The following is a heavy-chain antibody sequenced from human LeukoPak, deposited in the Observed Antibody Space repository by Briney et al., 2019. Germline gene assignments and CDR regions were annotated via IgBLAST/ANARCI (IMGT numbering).Heavy chain of an antibody. D-gene: IGHD3-22*01. CDR2: IRYDGSNK. V-gene: IGHV3-30*02. J-gene: IGHJ2*01. CDR1: GFTFSSYG. CDR3: ARDHYYDSSGYYYWYFDL. Sequence: GGSLRLSCVASGFTFSSYGMHWVRQAPGKGLEWAAFIRYDGSNKYYADSVKGRFTISRDNSKNTLYLQMNSLRAEDTAVYYCARDHYYDSSGYYYWYFDLWGRGTLVTVSS.